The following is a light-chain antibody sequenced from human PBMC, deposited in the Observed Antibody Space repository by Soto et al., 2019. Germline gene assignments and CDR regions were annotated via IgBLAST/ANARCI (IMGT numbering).Light chain of an antibody. J-gene: IGKJ5*01. V-gene: IGKV1-39*01. CDR2: ATS. Sequence: DIHITHSPSSLSASVGVTTTTTCLAGRYIRSYLDWYQQKPREGHKLLIRATSALQTGIPSRFSGRGSGTDFTLTISSLQPEDFATYYCRQSYSALITFGQGTRLEI. CDR3: RQSYSALIT. CDR1: RYIRSY.